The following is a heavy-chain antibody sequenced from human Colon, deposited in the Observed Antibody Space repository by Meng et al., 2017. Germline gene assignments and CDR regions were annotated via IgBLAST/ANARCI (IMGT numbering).Heavy chain of an antibody. D-gene: IGHD1-26*01. J-gene: IGHJ4*02. CDR1: GASFSGYY. CDR3: ARGPHSAWPLLAY. Sequence: QVQLQQWGAGLLKPSATLSLTCAISGASFSGYYWTWVRQSPGKGLEWIGEISHTGDTSYNPSLSSRVTISRDTSKNQFSLSLTSVTAADTAVYYCARGPHSAWPLLAYWGQGTLVTVSS. V-gene: IGHV4-34*01. CDR2: ISHTGDT.